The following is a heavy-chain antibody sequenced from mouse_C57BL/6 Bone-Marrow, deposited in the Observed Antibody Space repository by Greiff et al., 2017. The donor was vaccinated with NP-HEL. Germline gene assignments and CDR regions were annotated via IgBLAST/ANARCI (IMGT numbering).Heavy chain of an antibody. J-gene: IGHJ2*01. D-gene: IGHD2-10*02. CDR1: GYTFTSYG. Sequence: VQGVESGAELARPGASVKLSCKASGYTFTSYGISWVKQRTGQGLEWIGEIYPRSGNTYYNEKFKGKATLTADKSSSTAYMELRSLTSEDSAVYFCARLGKYPYFDYWGQGTTLTVSS. V-gene: IGHV1-81*01. CDR2: IYPRSGNT. CDR3: ARLGKYPYFDY.